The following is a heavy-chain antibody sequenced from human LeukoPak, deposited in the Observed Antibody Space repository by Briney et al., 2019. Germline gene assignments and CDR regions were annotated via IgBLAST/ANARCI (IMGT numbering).Heavy chain of an antibody. CDR1: GYTFTRYY. J-gene: IGHJ4*02. V-gene: IGHV1-46*01. CDR2: INPSGGST. D-gene: IGHD5-18*01. Sequence: ASVKVSCKASGYTFTRYYMHWVRQAPGQGLEWMGIINPSGGSTSCAQKFQGRVTITRDTSTSTVYMELSSLRSEDTAVYYCAREGSRGYSYGYPHWGQGTLVTVSS. CDR3: AREGSRGYSYGYPH.